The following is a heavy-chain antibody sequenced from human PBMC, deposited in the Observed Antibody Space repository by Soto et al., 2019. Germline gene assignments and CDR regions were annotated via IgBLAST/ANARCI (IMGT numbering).Heavy chain of an antibody. J-gene: IGHJ4*02. CDR2: IIPIFATT. CDR1: GGTFSNYP. CDR3: ARPRTVATTKGYDY. Sequence: QVQLVQSGAEVKKPGSSVKVSCKASGGTFSNYPISWVRQAPGQGLEWMGAIIPIFATTNYAQKFQGRVTITADESASTAYMELSGLTSADTALYYCARPRTVATTKGYDYGGQGTLVTVSS. D-gene: IGHD1-1*01. V-gene: IGHV1-69*01.